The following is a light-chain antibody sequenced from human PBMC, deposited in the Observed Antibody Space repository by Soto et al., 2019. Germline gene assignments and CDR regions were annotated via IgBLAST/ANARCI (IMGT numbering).Light chain of an antibody. CDR2: DAS. V-gene: IGKV1-5*01. J-gene: IGKJ2*01. CDR1: QSISSW. Sequence: DIQMTQSPSTLSASVGDRVTITCRASQSISSWLAWYQQKTGKAPKLLIYDASSLESGVPSRFSGSGSGTEFTLAISSLQPDDFATYYCQHPRTFGQGTKLEIK. CDR3: QHPRT.